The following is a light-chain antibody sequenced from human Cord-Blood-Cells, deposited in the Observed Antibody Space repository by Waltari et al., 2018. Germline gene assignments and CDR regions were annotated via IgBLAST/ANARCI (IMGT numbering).Light chain of an antibody. CDR3: SSYTSSSTLYV. J-gene: IGLJ1*01. V-gene: IGLV2-14*03. Sequence: QSALTQPASVSGSSGQSITISCTGTSSDVGGYHYVSWYQQHPGKAPKLMIYDVSNRPSGVSNRFSGSKSGNTASLTISGLQAEDEADYYCSSYTSSSTLYVFGTGTKVTVL. CDR2: DVS. CDR1: SSDVGGYHY.